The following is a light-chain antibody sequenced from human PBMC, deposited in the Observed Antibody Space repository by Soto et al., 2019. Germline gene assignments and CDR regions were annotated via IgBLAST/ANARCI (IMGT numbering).Light chain of an antibody. Sequence: DLQMTQSPSSLSASVGARVTITCRASPPIKSYLNWYQQKPGRGPKLLIYAASSLQSGVPSRFSGSGSGTDFNLTIDSLQPEDFATYECQEGFSATWTFGQGTKVDIK. CDR2: AAS. CDR1: PPIKSY. CDR3: QEGFSATWT. V-gene: IGKV1-39*01. J-gene: IGKJ1*01.